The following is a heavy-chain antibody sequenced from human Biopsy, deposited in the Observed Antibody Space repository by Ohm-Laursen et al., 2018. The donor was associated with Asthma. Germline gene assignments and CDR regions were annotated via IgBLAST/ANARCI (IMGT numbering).Heavy chain of an antibody. D-gene: IGHD3-22*01. J-gene: IGHJ4*02. CDR3: VRHQYSSSWSTFDY. Sequence: SETLSLTCTVSGASITSSAYYWGWIRQPPGKGLEWIGSMYHSGSPYYHPSLKSRATISVDTSKNQLPLKMSSVTAADTAVYFCVRHQYSSSWSTFDYWGQGALVTVSS. CDR1: GASITSSAYY. CDR2: MYHSGSP. V-gene: IGHV4-39*01.